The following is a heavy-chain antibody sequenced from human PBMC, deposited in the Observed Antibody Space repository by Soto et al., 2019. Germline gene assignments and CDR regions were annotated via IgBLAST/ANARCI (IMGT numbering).Heavy chain of an antibody. Sequence: SETLSLTCTVSGGSVSSGSYYLSWIRQPPGKGLEWIGYIYYSGSTNYNPSLKSRVTISVDTSKNQFSLKLSSVTAADTAVYYCARGGYSGYDFGYSYGSLFDYWGQGTLVTVSS. CDR2: IYYSGST. D-gene: IGHD5-12*01. CDR1: GGSVSSGSYY. V-gene: IGHV4-61*01. CDR3: ARGGYSGYDFGYSYGSLFDY. J-gene: IGHJ4*02.